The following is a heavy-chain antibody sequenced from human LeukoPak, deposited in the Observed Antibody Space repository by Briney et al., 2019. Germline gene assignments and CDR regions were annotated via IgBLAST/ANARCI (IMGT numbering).Heavy chain of an antibody. J-gene: IGHJ3*02. CDR3: AIYYDSSGYETMNAFDI. Sequence: RTGGSLRLSCAASAFTFSSYGMHWVRTAPGKGMTWVAALSYDGSNKYYADSVKGRFTISRDNSKNTLYLQMNSLRAEDTAVYYCAIYYDSSGYETMNAFDIWGQGTMVTVSS. CDR2: LSYDGSNK. CDR1: AFTFSSYG. V-gene: IGHV3-30*03. D-gene: IGHD3-22*01.